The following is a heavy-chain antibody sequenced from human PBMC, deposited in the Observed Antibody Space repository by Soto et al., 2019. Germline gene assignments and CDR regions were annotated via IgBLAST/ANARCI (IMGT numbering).Heavy chain of an antibody. Sequence: ASVKVSCKASGYSFISYYMHWVRQAPGQGLEWMGIINPNGGSTTYAQKFRGRVTMARDTSTSTVYMELSSLRSEDTAVYYCARDRLHKTSSITFDYWGQGALVTVSS. V-gene: IGHV1-46*01. D-gene: IGHD2-21*01. CDR2: INPNGGST. CDR1: GYSFISYY. CDR3: ARDRLHKTSSITFDY. J-gene: IGHJ4*02.